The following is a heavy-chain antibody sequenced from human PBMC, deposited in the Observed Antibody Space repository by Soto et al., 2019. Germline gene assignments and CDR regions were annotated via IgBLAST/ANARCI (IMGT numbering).Heavy chain of an antibody. CDR2: MNPNTGNT. J-gene: IGHJ4*02. Sequence: QVQLVQSGPEVKKSGAPVKISCQASGYTFTDFDINWVRQATGQGLEWMGWMNPNTGNTRYAQRFQGRLIMTRDTSISTAYMEMGSLSSEDTAVYYCARGKLATLTDFWGQGTLVTVSS. CDR1: GYTFTDFD. D-gene: IGHD3-9*01. V-gene: IGHV1-8*02. CDR3: ARGKLATLTDF.